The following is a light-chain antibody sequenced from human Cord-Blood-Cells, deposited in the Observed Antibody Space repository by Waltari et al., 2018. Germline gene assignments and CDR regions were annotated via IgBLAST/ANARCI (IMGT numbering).Light chain of an antibody. V-gene: IGKV1-39*01. CDR1: QSISSY. J-gene: IGKJ2*01. CDR2: AAS. CDR3: QQSYSTPYT. Sequence: DIQMTQSPSSLSASVGDSVTITCRASQSISSYLNWYQQKQGKAPKLLIYAASSLQSGVPSRFSGSGSGTDFTLTISSLQPEDFATYYCQQSYSTPYTFGQGTKLEIK.